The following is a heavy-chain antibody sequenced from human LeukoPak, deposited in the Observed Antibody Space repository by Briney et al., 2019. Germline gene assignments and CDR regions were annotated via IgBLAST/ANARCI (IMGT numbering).Heavy chain of an antibody. V-gene: IGHV4-34*01. CDR1: GGSFSGYY. J-gene: IGHJ4*02. CDR2: INHSGST. Sequence: SETLSLTCAVYGGSFSGYYWSWIRQPPGKGLEWIGEINHSGSTNYNPSLKSRVTISVDTSKNQFSLKLSSVTAADTAVYYCASYYYGSGSYYKGSHWGQGTLVTVSS. D-gene: IGHD3-10*01. CDR3: ASYYYGSGSYYKGSH.